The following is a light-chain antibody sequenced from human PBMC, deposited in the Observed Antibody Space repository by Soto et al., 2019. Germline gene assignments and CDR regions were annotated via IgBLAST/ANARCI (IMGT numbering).Light chain of an antibody. CDR1: SSDVGGYNY. CDR3: CSYAGRYTWV. CDR2: DVS. V-gene: IGLV2-11*01. J-gene: IGLJ3*02. Sequence: QSALTQPRSVSGSPGQSVIISCTGTSSDVGGYNYVSWYQQHPGKAPKLMIYDVSQRPSGVPDRFSGSKSVNTASLTISGLQAEDEADYYCCSYAGRYTWVFGGGTKLTVL.